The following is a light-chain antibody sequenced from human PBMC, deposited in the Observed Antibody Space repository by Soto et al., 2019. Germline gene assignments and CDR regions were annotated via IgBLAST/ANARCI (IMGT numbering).Light chain of an antibody. CDR2: GAS. J-gene: IGKJ3*01. V-gene: IGKV3-15*01. CDR1: QSVSSN. Sequence: EIVMTQSPATLSVSPGARATLSCRASQSVSSNLAWYQQKPGQAPRLLIYGASTRATGISASFSGSGSGTEFSLTISSLQSEDFAVYYCQQYNNWPVFTFGPGTKVDFK. CDR3: QQYNNWPVFT.